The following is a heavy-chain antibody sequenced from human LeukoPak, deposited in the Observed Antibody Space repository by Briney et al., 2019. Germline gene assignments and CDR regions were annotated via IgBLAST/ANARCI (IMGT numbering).Heavy chain of an antibody. V-gene: IGHV4-31*03. CDR3: ARDSTQYYYYGMDV. Sequence: SQTLSLTCTVSGGSISSGGYYWSWIRQHPGKGPEWIGYIYYSGSTYYNPSLKSRVTISVDTSKNQFSLKLSSVTAADTAVYYCARDSTQYYYYGMDVWGQGTTVTVSS. CDR1: GGSISSGGYY. CDR2: IYYSGST. J-gene: IGHJ6*02.